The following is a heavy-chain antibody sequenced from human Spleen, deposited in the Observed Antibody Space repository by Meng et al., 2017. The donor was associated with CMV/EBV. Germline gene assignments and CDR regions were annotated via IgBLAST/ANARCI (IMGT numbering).Heavy chain of an antibody. CDR2: FYSSGSH. CDR3: ARSRDYSSLTDY. D-gene: IGHD6-13*01. CDR1: CGSHRSFF. V-gene: IGHV4-4*07. J-gene: IGHJ4*02. Sequence: VQRPESGPGLVKPSGTPFLPLPVSCGSHRSFFWRLVRAPPRKGTEWVLRFYSSGSHHLHPPLKSRVTMSVDTSKNQFSLKLSSVTAADTAVYYCARSRDYSSLTDYWGQGTLVTVSS.